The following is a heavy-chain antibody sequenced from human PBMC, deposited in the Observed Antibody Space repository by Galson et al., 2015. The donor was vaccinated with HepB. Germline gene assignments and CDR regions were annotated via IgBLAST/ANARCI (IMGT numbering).Heavy chain of an antibody. Sequence: SVKVSCKASGYTFSSFSITWVRQAPGQGLEWMGWISPYKGNTDYAQKFQGRVTMTTDTSTSTAYMELRNLRSDDTAVYFCARGALVVVVGATQNNWFDPWGQGTLVTVSS. CDR1: GYTFSSFS. D-gene: IGHD2-15*01. V-gene: IGHV1-18*01. CDR2: ISPYKGNT. J-gene: IGHJ5*02. CDR3: ARGALVVVVGATQNNWFDP.